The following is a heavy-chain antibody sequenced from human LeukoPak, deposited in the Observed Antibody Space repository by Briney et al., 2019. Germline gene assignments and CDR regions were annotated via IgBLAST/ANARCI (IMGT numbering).Heavy chain of an antibody. CDR2: IKSDGSRT. Sequence: QAGGSLRLSCAASGFTFSNYWMHWVRQAPGKGLVWVSRIKSDGSRTDYADSVKGRFTISRDNAKNSLYLQMNSLRAEDTAVYYCARIFGVFDYWGQGTLVTVSS. J-gene: IGHJ4*02. D-gene: IGHD3-10*01. CDR3: ARIFGVFDY. CDR1: GFTFSNYW. V-gene: IGHV3-74*01.